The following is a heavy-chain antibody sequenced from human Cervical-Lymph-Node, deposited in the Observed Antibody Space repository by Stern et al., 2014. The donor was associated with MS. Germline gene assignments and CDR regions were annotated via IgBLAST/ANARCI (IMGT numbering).Heavy chain of an antibody. CDR3: ARDPNYYDSRESGGHGWFDP. D-gene: IGHD3-22*01. CDR2: ISAYNGNT. V-gene: IGHV1-18*01. CDR1: GYTFTSYG. Sequence: VQLVESGAEVNKPGASVKVSCKASGYTFTSYGISWVRQAPGQGLEWMGWISAYNGNTNYAQKLQGSVTMTTDTSTSTAYMELRSLRSDDTAVYYGARDPNYYDSRESGGHGWFDPWGQGTLVTVSS. J-gene: IGHJ5*02.